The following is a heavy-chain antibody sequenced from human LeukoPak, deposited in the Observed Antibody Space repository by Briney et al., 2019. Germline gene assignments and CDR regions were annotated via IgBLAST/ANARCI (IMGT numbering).Heavy chain of an antibody. CDR3: ARDSGSYSGYDNFDY. V-gene: IGHV1-69*01. D-gene: IGHD5-12*01. J-gene: IGHJ4*02. Sequence: ASVKVSCKASGGTFSSYAISWVRQAPGQGLEWMGGIIPIFGTANYAQKFRGRVTITADESTSTAYMELSSLRSEDTAVYYCARDSGSYSGYDNFDYWGQGTLVTVSS. CDR2: IIPIFGTA. CDR1: GGTFSSYA.